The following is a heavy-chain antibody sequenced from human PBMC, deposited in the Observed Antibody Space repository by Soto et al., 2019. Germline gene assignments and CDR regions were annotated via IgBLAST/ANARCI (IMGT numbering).Heavy chain of an antibody. CDR3: ERGGGSLNY. Sequence: DVQLVESGGGLVKPGGSLRLSCEASGFTFSVSAMNWVRQAPGKGLEWVSSINGGSTSVHYADSVKGRFTISRANANNSLSLQLNNLRVEDTAVYYCERGGGSLNYWGQGTLVSVSS. CDR1: GFTFSVSA. J-gene: IGHJ4*02. V-gene: IGHV3-21*02. D-gene: IGHD2-15*01. CDR2: INGGSTSV.